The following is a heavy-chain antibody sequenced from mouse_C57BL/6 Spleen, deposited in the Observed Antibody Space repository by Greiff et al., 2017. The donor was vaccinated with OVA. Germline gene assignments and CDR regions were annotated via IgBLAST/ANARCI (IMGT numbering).Heavy chain of an antibody. CDR2: ISDGGSYT. Sequence: DVKLVESGGGLVKPGGSLKLSCAASGFTFSSYAMSWVRQTPEKRLEWVATISDGGSYTYYPDNVKGRFTISRDNAKNNLYLQMSHLKSEDTAMDYCARDYSPYAMDYWGQGTSVTVSS. J-gene: IGHJ4*01. V-gene: IGHV5-4*01. D-gene: IGHD2-1*01. CDR3: ARDYSPYAMDY. CDR1: GFTFSSYA.